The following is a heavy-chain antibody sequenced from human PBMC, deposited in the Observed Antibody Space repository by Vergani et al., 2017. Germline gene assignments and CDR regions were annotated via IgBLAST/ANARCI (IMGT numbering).Heavy chain of an antibody. CDR2: IKRDGTET. CDR1: GFTFGDYY. Sequence: EVHLEESGGGLVQPGGSLRLSCAASGFTFGDYYMAWIRLAPGEGLDWVASIKRDGTETFYVDSVKGRFNISRDNAKTTLYLQMNSLRDEDRGVYYCARISGGSAPYLHYWVQGTLVTVAS. D-gene: IGHD2-15*01. J-gene: IGHJ1*01. CDR3: ARISGGSAPYLHY. V-gene: IGHV3-7*01.